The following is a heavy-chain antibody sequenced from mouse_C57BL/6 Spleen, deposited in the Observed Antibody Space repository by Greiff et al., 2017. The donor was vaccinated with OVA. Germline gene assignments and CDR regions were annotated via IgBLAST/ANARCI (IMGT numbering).Heavy chain of an antibody. CDR2: INPNNGGT. Sequence: EVQLQQSGPELVKPGASVKISCKASGYTFTDYYMNWVKQSHGKSLEWIGDINPNNGGTSYNQKFKGKATLTVDKSSSTAYMELRSLTSEDSAVYYCARSGGDGIYFDYWGQGTTLTVSS. J-gene: IGHJ2*01. CDR3: ARSGGDGIYFDY. V-gene: IGHV1-26*01. D-gene: IGHD2-3*01. CDR1: GYTFTDYY.